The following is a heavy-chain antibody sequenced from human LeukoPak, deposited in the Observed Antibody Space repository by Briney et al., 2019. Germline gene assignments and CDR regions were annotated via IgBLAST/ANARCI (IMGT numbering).Heavy chain of an antibody. D-gene: IGHD2-21*01. J-gene: IGHJ3*02. V-gene: IGHV4-30-2*03. CDR2: IYYSGST. CDR3: ARAMGQIVTRDAFDI. Sequence: SETLSLTCAVSGGSISSGGYSWSWIRPPPGKGLEWIGSIYYSGSTYYNPSLRSRVTISVDTSKNQFSLKLTSVTAADTAVYYCARAMGQIVTRDAFDIWGQGAMVTVSS. CDR1: GGSISSGGYS.